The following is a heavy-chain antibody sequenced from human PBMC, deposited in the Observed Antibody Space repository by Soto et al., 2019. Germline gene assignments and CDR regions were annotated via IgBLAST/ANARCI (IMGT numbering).Heavy chain of an antibody. CDR1: GYNFAGYW. V-gene: IGHV5-51*01. J-gene: IGHJ4*02. Sequence: GESLKISCKGSGYNFAGYWIAWVRQMPGKGLELMGIIYPSDFDTRYRPSFQGQVTISADKSISSAYLQWSSLRASDTAMYYCARGGVSTRTFDYWGQGTPVTVSS. D-gene: IGHD3-3*01. CDR2: IYPSDFDT. CDR3: ARGGVSTRTFDY.